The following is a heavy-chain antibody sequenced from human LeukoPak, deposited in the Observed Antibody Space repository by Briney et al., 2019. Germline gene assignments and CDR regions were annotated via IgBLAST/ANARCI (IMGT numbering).Heavy chain of an antibody. CDR3: TRLELWKEPEGAQQLVPYYGMDV. CDR1: GFSFSTYA. CDR2: ISGSSNTI. V-gene: IGHV3-48*04. D-gene: IGHD6-13*01. J-gene: IGHJ6*02. Sequence: GGSLRLSCAASGFSFSTYAMNWVRQAPGKGLEWLSYISGSSNTIYYADSVKGRFTVSRDNAKNSLHLQMNSLKTEDTAVYYCTRLELWKEPEGAQQLVPYYGMDVWGQGTTVTVSS.